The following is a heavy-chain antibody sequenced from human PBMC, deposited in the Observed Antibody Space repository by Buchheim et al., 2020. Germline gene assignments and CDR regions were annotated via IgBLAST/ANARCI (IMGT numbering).Heavy chain of an antibody. CDR2: INPSGGST. CDR3: AREYLAYYDYIWGSYRRPFDY. Sequence: QVQLVQPGAEVKKPGASVKVSCKASGYTFTSYYMHWVRQAPGQGLEWMGIINPSGGSTSYAQKFQGRVTMTRDTSTSTVYMELSSLRSEDTAVYYCAREYLAYYDYIWGSYRRPFDYWGQGTL. D-gene: IGHD3-16*02. V-gene: IGHV1-46*01. J-gene: IGHJ4*02. CDR1: GYTFTSYY.